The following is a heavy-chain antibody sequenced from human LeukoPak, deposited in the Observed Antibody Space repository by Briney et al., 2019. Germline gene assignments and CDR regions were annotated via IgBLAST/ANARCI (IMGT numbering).Heavy chain of an antibody. D-gene: IGHD1-20*01. J-gene: IGHJ4*02. CDR3: ARARITGSLGY. CDR2: INHSGST. V-gene: IGHV4-34*01. CDR1: GGSFSGYY. Sequence: KPSETLSLTCAVYGGSFSGYYWSWIRQPPGKGLEWIGEINHSGSTNYNPSLKSRVTISVDTSKNQFSLKLSSVTAADTAVYYCARARITGSLGYWGQGTLVTVSS.